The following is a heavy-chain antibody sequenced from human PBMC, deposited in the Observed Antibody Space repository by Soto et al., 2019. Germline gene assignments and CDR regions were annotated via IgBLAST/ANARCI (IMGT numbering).Heavy chain of an antibody. D-gene: IGHD5-12*01. CDR2: INPSGGST. J-gene: IGHJ4*02. CDR3: ARVTVRYSGYDHRSSFGY. CDR1: GYTLTNYY. Sequence: QVQLVQSGAEVKKPGASVKVSCKASGYTLTNYYLHWVRQAPRQGLEWMGVINPSGGSTSYAQKFQGRGTMTRDTSTSTVYMELSSLRPEDTAVYYCARVTVRYSGYDHRSSFGYWGQGTLVTVSS. V-gene: IGHV1-46*01.